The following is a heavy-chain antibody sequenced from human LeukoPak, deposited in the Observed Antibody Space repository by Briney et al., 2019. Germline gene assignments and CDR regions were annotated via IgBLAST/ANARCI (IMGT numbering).Heavy chain of an antibody. Sequence: PGGSLRLSCVASGFSFNNYAMNWVRQAPGKGLEWVSLIIGSSGSTFYADSVKGRFTISRDKSKNTLYLQMNSLRAEDTAVYYCAKGANDYIKLAYFDYWGQGSLVTVSS. CDR3: AKGANDYIKLAYFDY. CDR1: GFSFNNYA. V-gene: IGHV3-23*01. CDR2: IIGSSGST. J-gene: IGHJ4*02. D-gene: IGHD5-12*01.